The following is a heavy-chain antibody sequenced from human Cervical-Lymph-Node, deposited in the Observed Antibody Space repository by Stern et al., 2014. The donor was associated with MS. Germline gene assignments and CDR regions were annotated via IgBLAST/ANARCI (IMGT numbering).Heavy chain of an antibody. CDR1: GYSLTGYY. D-gene: IGHD6-19*01. J-gene: IGHJ4*02. V-gene: IGHV1-2*04. CDR2: INPNSGAT. Sequence: VQLVQSGAEVKKPGASMKVSCKASGYSLTGYYIHWVLQAPGQGLEWMGWINPNSGATNYAQKFQGWVTMTRDTSITTAYMELSRLRSDDTAVYYCARGIAVAGNYFDHWGQGTLVTVSS. CDR3: ARGIAVAGNYFDH.